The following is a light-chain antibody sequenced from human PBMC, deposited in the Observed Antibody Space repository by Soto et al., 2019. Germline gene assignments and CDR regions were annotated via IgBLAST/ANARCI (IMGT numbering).Light chain of an antibody. CDR1: SRDVGGYSY. CDR3: SSYTSTTTLV. J-gene: IGLJ3*02. CDR2: DVS. Sequence: QSALTQPASVSGSPGQSITISCTGTSRDVGGYSYVSWYQLHPGKVPKLMIYDVSNRPSGVSNRFSGSKSGNTASLTISGLQAEVEADYYCSSYTSTTTLVFGGGTKLTVL. V-gene: IGLV2-14*03.